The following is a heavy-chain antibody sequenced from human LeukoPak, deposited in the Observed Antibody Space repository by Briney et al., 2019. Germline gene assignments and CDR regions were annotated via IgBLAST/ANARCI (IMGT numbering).Heavy chain of an antibody. D-gene: IGHD3-16*02. V-gene: IGHV1-2*02. J-gene: IGHJ4*02. CDR2: INPNSGGT. Sequence: ASVKVSCKASGYTFTGYYMHWVRQAPGQGLEWMGWINPNSGGTNYAQKFQGRVTMTRDTSISTAYMELSRLRSDDTAVYYCARVSLGYDYVWGSYQDWGRGTLVTVSS. CDR1: GYTFTGYY. CDR3: ARVSLGYDYVWGSYQD.